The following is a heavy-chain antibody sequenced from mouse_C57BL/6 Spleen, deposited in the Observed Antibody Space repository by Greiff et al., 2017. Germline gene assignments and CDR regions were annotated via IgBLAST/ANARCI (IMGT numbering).Heavy chain of an antibody. CDR2: IYPASGST. V-gene: IGHV1-55*01. CDR1: GYTFTSYW. CDR3: ARGIYDGYYGDY. J-gene: IGHJ2*01. D-gene: IGHD2-3*01. Sequence: VQLQQSDAELVKPGASVKMSCKASGYTFTSYWITWVKQRPGQGLEWIGDIYPASGSTNYNEKFKSKATLTVDTSSSTAYMQLSSLTSEDSAVYYCARGIYDGYYGDYWGQGTTLTVSS.